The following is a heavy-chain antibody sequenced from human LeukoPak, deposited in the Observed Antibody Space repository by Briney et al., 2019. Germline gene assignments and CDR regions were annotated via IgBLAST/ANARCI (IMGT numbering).Heavy chain of an antibody. D-gene: IGHD1-26*01. CDR1: GFTFSSYW. CDR2: IKQDGSEK. CDR3: AKRPSRFRELIDY. J-gene: IGHJ4*02. V-gene: IGHV3-7*03. Sequence: GGSLRLSCAASGFTFSSYWMSWVRQAPGKGLEWVANIKQDGSEKYYVDSVKGRFTISRDNAKNSLYLQMNSLRAEDTAVYYCAKRPSRFRELIDYWGQGTLVTVSS.